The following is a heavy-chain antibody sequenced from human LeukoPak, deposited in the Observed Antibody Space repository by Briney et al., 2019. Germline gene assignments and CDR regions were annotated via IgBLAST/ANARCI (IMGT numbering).Heavy chain of an antibody. D-gene: IGHD3-10*01. Sequence: QPGGSLRLSCAASGFTFSSYWMHWVRQAPGKWLVWVSRINSDGSSTSYADSVKGRFTISRDNAKNTLYLQMNSLRAEDTAVYYCARGVSGSYYSWGQGTLVTVSS. CDR1: GFTFSSYW. CDR3: ARGVSGSYYS. CDR2: INSDGSST. V-gene: IGHV3-74*01. J-gene: IGHJ5*02.